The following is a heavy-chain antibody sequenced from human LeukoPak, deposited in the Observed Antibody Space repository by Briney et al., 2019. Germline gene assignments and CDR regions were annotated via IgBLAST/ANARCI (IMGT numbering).Heavy chain of an antibody. Sequence: ASVKVSCKASGYTFSIYGFSWVRQAPGQGLEWMGCVNPNSGDTNYAQKFQGSVTMTRDTSISTVYMELSRLRSDDTAVYYCARASGSYWWFDSWGQGTLVTVSS. CDR3: ARASGSYWWFDS. D-gene: IGHD1-26*01. J-gene: IGHJ5*01. V-gene: IGHV1-2*02. CDR2: VNPNSGDT. CDR1: GYTFSIYG.